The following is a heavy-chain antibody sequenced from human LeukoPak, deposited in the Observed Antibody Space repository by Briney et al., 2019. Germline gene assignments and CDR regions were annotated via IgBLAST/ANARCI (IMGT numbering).Heavy chain of an antibody. CDR2: ISGSGGST. Sequence: PGGSLRLSCAASGFTFRSYAMRWVRQAPGKGLEWVSAISGSGGSTYYADSVKGRFTIYRDNSKNTLYLQMNSLRAEDTAVYYCAKAYSGSYYGAFDIWGQGTMVTVSS. V-gene: IGHV3-23*01. CDR1: GFTFRSYA. D-gene: IGHD1-26*01. CDR3: AKAYSGSYYGAFDI. J-gene: IGHJ3*02.